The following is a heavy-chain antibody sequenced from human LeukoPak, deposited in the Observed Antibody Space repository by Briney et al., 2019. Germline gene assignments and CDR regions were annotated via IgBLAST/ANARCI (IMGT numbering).Heavy chain of an antibody. D-gene: IGHD4-11*01. CDR1: QFTFSSYA. CDR2: IGAGGTFT. J-gene: IGHJ4*02. Sequence: GSLVPSLEASQFTFSSYAMGLVPAAPGEGPGLVSGIGAGGTFTYYADSVKGRFTISRDNSRNTLYLQMNSLRADDTAVYYCAKDLDYTTYGYYFDYWGQGTLVTVSS. V-gene: IGHV3-23*01. CDR3: AKDLDYTTYGYYFDY.